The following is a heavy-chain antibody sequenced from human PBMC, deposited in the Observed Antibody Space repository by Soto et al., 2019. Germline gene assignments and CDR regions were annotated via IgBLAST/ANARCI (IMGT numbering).Heavy chain of an antibody. CDR2: ISHSGIT. V-gene: IGHV4-4*02. CDR1: GGSITSANW. Sequence: PSETLSLTDAVSGGSITSANWWTWVRQPPGGGLEWIGEISHSGITNYKASLKSRVTMSVDKTKNDVSLKLTSVTAADTAVYYCARVLRGWFDPWGQGTPVTVSS. J-gene: IGHJ5*02. CDR3: ARVLRGWFDP.